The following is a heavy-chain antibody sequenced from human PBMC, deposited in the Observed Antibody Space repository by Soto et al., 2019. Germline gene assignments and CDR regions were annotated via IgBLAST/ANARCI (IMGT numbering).Heavy chain of an antibody. D-gene: IGHD2-2*01. CDR1: GFTFSTFA. CDR3: AKEGVPVTIEESLGDLDV. J-gene: IGHJ6*02. CDR2: ISYDGSSK. V-gene: IGHV3-30*18. Sequence: QVQLVESGGGVVQPGRSLRLSCVASGFTFSTFAMHWVRQAPGKGLEWVAVISYDGSSKYYIDSVEGRFTISRDNSKSTLYLQMNSLRTEDTAVYYCAKEGVPVTIEESLGDLDVWGQGTTVTVSS.